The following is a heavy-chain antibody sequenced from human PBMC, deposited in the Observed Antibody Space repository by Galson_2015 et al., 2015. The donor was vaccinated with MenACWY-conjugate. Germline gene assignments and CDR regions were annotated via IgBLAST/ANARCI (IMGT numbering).Heavy chain of an antibody. Sequence: SLRLSCAASGFTFFGYDMNWVRQAPGQGLEWLSYISSSSRTIYYADSVKGRFTISRDNAKKSLFLQMNSLKTEDTAVYYCARVGTWVHQYNYYMDVWGKGTTVTVSS. D-gene: IGHD1/OR15-1a*01. CDR1: GFTFFGYD. V-gene: IGHV3-48*03. J-gene: IGHJ6*03. CDR3: ARVGTWVHQYNYYMDV. CDR2: ISSSSRTI.